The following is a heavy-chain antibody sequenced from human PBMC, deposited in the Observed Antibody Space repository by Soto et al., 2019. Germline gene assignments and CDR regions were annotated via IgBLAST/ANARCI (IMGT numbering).Heavy chain of an antibody. CDR2: IIPIFGTA. CDR1: GGTFSSYA. D-gene: IGHD4-17*01. J-gene: IGHJ6*02. Sequence: SVKVSCKASGGTFSSYATSWVRQAPGQGLEWMGGIIPIFGTANYAQKFQGRVTITADESTSTAYMELSSLRSEDTAVYYCAREGDMTTVSTYYYYGMDVWGQGTTVTVSS. CDR3: AREGDMTTVSTYYYYGMDV. V-gene: IGHV1-69*13.